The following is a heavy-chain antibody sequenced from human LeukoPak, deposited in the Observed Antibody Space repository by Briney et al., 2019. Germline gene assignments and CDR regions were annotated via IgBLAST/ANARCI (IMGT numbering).Heavy chain of an antibody. J-gene: IGHJ4*02. CDR1: GFTFRAYW. V-gene: IGHV3-7*01. Sequence: GGSLRLSCVASGFTFRAYWMTWVRQAPGKGLEWVGSIKDDGGQKCYVDSVKGRFTISSDNAQNSLYLQMNSLRVEDTAVYYCARDGGGGFDSWGQGTLVTVSS. D-gene: IGHD3-16*01. CDR2: IKDDGGQK. CDR3: ARDGGGGFDS.